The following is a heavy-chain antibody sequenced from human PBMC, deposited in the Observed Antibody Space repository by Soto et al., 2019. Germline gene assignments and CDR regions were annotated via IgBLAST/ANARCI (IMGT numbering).Heavy chain of an antibody. CDR2: IYYSGST. CDR1: GGSISSSSYY. V-gene: IGHV4-39*01. J-gene: IGHJ4*02. CDR3: ARHHAINKDYDQAY. D-gene: IGHD3-22*01. Sequence: PSETLSLTCTVSGGSISSSSYYWGWIRQPPGKGLEWIGSIYYSGSTYYNPSLKSRVTISVDTSKNQFSLKLSSVTAADTAVYYCARHHAINKDYDQAYWGQGTLVTVSS.